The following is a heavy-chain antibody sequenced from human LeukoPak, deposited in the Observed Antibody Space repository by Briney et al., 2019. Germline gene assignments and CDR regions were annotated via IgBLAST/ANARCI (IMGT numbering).Heavy chain of an antibody. CDR1: GASISNYY. CDR3: ARGRTGYGGTDH. J-gene: IGHJ5*02. CDR2: IYYTGST. V-gene: IGHV4-59*01. D-gene: IGHD4-23*01. Sequence: PSETLSLTCTVSGASISNYYWSWIRQPPGKGLEWIGYIYYTGSTSYNPSLKSRVTISIDTSKNQFSLKLSSVTAADTAVYYCARGRTGYGGTDHWGQGTLVTVSS.